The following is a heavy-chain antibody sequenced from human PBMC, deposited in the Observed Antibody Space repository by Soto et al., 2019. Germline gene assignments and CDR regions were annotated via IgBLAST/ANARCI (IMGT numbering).Heavy chain of an antibody. Sequence: LSETLSLTCTVTGDSINNRRYYWGCIRQPPRKGLECFGSIYYRGSTYNNPSLKSRASMSVDTSKNQFSRKLRSVTAADTALYYCARQRTSVVTQAYFDSWGQGSLVT. CDR3: ARQRTSVVTQAYFDS. CDR2: IYYRGST. V-gene: IGHV4-39*01. CDR1: GDSINNRRYY. D-gene: IGHD2-21*02. J-gene: IGHJ4*02.